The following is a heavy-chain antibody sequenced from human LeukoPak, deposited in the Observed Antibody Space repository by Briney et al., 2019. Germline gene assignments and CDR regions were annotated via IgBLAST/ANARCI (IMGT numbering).Heavy chain of an antibody. Sequence: GGSLRLSCAASGFTFSRYAMGWVRQAPGKGLEWVAVISYDGSNKYYADSVKGRFTISRDNSKNTLYLQMNSLRAEGTAVYYCARDGAPYDSSGYYFMFIDYYYGMDVWGQGTTVTVSS. D-gene: IGHD3-22*01. CDR3: ARDGAPYDSSGYYFMFIDYYYGMDV. J-gene: IGHJ6*02. CDR2: ISYDGSNK. CDR1: GFTFSRYA. V-gene: IGHV3-30*03.